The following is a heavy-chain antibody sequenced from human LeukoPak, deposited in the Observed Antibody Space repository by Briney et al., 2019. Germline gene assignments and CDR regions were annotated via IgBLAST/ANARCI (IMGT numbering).Heavy chain of an antibody. Sequence: GGSLRLSCAASGFTVSSNDMSWVRQAPGKGLECISVIYSGGSTDYADSVKGRLTISRDDSKNTMHLQINNLRAEDTAVYYCAKDGAWLRFDDWGQGILVTVSS. J-gene: IGHJ4*02. CDR3: AKDGAWLRFDD. V-gene: IGHV3-53*01. CDR1: GFTVSSND. CDR2: IYSGGST. D-gene: IGHD5-12*01.